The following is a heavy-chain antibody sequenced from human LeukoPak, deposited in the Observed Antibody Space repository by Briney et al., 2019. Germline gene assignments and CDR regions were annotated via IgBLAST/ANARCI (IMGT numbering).Heavy chain of an antibody. CDR1: GFTFSSYA. CDR2: ISGSGGST. J-gene: IGHJ4*02. CDR3: TRPHVDGGYYYHQY. D-gene: IGHD3-22*01. V-gene: IGHV3-23*01. Sequence: PGRSLRLSCAASGFTFSSYAMHWVRQAPGKGLEWVSAISGSGGSTYYADSVKGRFTISRDNSRNTLYLQMNSLRVEDTAVYYCTRPHVDGGYYYHQYWGQGTLVTVSS.